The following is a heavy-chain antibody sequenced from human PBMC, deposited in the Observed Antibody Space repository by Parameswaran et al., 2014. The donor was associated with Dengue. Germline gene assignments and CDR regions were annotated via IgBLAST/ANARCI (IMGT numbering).Heavy chain of an antibody. D-gene: IGHD5-18*01. CDR2: INWNGGST. Sequence: VRQAPGKGLEWVSGINWNGGSTGYADSVKGRFTISRDNAKNSLYLQMNSLRAEDTALYHCARRGQLWDRQGGDYYYGMDVWGQGTTVTVSS. CDR3: ARRGQLWDRQGGDYYYGMDV. J-gene: IGHJ6*02. V-gene: IGHV3-20*01.